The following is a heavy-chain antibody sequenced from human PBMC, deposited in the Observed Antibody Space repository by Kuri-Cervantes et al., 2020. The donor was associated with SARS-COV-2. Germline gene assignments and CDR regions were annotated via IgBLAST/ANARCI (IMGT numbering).Heavy chain of an antibody. CDR3: AKTVTARGFVY. Sequence: GESLKISCAASGFTFSSYWMSWVRQASGKGLEWVSAISGSGGSTYYADSVKGRFTISRDNSKNTLYLQMNSLRAEDTAVYYCAKTVTARGFVYWGQGTLVTVSS. CDR1: GFTFSSYW. D-gene: IGHD6-6*01. CDR2: ISGSGGST. V-gene: IGHV3-23*01. J-gene: IGHJ4*02.